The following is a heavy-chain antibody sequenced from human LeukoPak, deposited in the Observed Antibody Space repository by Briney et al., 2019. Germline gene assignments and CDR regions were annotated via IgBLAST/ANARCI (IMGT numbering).Heavy chain of an antibody. V-gene: IGHV1-69*06. J-gene: IGHJ6*01. D-gene: IGHD6-19*01. CDR1: GGTFSSNA. CDR3: AREVLAVADTDYNYYGIDV. CDR2: IIPILGTT. Sequence: GASVKASCKASGGTFSSNAIIWVRQAPGQGLEWMGGIIPILGTTNYAQKFQGRVTVTADKSTSTAYMELSSLRSEDTAVYYCAREVLAVADTDYNYYGIDVWGKGTTVSVSP.